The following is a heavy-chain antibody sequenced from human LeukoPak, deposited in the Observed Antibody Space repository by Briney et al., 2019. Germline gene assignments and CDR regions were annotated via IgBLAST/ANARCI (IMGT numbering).Heavy chain of an antibody. Sequence: GGSLRLSCAASGFTFSNYWMSWIRQAPGKGLEWVANIKEDGGEKYHVDSVTGRFTISRDNANNSLHLQMNTLRAGDTAVYYCARFIHRSGWYEYFRHWGQGTLVTVSS. CDR1: GFTFSNYW. CDR2: IKEDGGEK. CDR3: ARFIHRSGWYEYFRH. V-gene: IGHV3-7*01. D-gene: IGHD6-19*01. J-gene: IGHJ1*01.